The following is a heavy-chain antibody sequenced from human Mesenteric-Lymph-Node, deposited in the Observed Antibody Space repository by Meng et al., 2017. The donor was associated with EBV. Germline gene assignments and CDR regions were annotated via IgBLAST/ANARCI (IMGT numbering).Heavy chain of an antibody. J-gene: IGHJ4*02. D-gene: IGHD6-13*01. CDR2: INYSGST. Sequence: QSQRPAPGPRQRQSSLPLSLTSAVSCRSITRGCVYWSWTRPSPGKRLECIGYINYSGSTYYYPSLKSRITISSDTSENQFSLKLSSVTAADTAVYFCAREVRSWSFDIWGQGTLVTVSS. V-gene: IGHV4-30-4*01. CDR1: CRSITRGCVY. CDR3: AREVRSWSFDI.